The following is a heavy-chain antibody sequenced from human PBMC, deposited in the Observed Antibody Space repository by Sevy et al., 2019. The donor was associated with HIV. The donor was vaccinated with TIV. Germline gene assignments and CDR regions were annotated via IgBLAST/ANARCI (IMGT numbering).Heavy chain of an antibody. CDR3: AKSIETDYGGNRYYYYYYMDV. D-gene: IGHD4-17*01. J-gene: IGHJ6*03. CDR1: GFTFSSYG. CDR2: ISYDGSNK. Sequence: GGSLRLSCAASGFTFSSYGMHWVRQAPGKGLEWVAVISYDGSNKYYADSVKGRFTISRDNSKNTLYLQMNSLRAEDTAEYYCAKSIETDYGGNRYYYYYYMDVWGKGTTVTVSS. V-gene: IGHV3-30*18.